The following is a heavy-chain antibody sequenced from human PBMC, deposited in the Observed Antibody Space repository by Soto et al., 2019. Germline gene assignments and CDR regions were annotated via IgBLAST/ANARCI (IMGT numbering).Heavy chain of an antibody. J-gene: IGHJ4*02. CDR1: GFSLSTYW. CDR2: LNEDGSHK. D-gene: IGHD5-18*01. CDR3: AKDLQLWSTRPTNFDY. Sequence: EVQMVESGGGLVQPGGSLRLSCAASGFSLSTYWMTWVRQAPGKGLQWVANLNEDGSHKAYVDSVRGRFTLSRDNGQNSVFLQMNSLRAEDTAVYYCAKDLQLWSTRPTNFDYWGQGTLVTVSS. V-gene: IGHV3-7*03.